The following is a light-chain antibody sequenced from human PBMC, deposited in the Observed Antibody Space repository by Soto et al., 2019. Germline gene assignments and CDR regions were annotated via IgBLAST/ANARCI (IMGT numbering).Light chain of an antibody. V-gene: IGLV2-14*01. CDR3: SSYTTSSTRV. CDR2: EVT. CDR1: SSDLGIYSY. Sequence: QSALTQPASVSGSPGQSIAISCSGSSSDLGIYSYVSWYQQHPGKVPKLIIFEVTNRPSGVSNRFSGSKSGNTASLTISGLQAEDEADYYCSSYTTSSTRVFGTGTKVTVL. J-gene: IGLJ1*01.